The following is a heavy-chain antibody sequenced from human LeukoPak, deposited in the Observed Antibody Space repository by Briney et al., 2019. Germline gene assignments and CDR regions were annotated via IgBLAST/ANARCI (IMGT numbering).Heavy chain of an antibody. CDR2: IIPIFTTA. D-gene: IGHD3-10*01. V-gene: IGHV1-69*01. Sequence: SVKVSCKACGGTFSSSTFGWVRQAPGQGLEWMGGIIPIFTTANYAQRFQGRVTITADESTSTAYMELSRLRSEDTAVYYCAREVEYYGSGSYWGVFDYWGQGSLVTVCS. J-gene: IGHJ4*02. CDR1: GGTFSSST. CDR3: AREVEYYGSGSYWGVFDY.